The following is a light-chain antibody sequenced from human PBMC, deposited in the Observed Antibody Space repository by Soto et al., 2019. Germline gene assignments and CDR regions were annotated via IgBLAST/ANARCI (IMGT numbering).Light chain of an antibody. J-gene: IGKJ5*01. CDR1: QSVGNN. CDR2: YAS. CDR3: QQYNDWPPIT. V-gene: IGKV3-15*01. Sequence: EIMMTQSPATLSVSPGERAILSCWASQSVGNNLAWYQQKPGQVPRLLIYYASTRSTGIPARFSGSGSGTEFTLIISSLQSEDFALYYCQQYNDWPPITFGQGTRLEIK.